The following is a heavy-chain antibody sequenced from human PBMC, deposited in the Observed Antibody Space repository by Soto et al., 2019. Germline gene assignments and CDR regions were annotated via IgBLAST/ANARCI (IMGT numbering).Heavy chain of an antibody. CDR2: ISWNSGSI. CDR1: GFTFDDYA. V-gene: IGHV3-9*01. J-gene: IGHJ6*02. Sequence: GGSLRLSCAASGFTFDDYAMHWVRQAPGKGLEWVSGISWNSGSIGYADSVKGRFTISRDNAKNSLYLQMNSLRAEDTALYYCAKVSIHYYGMDVWGQGTTVTVSS. CDR3: AKVSIHYYGMDV.